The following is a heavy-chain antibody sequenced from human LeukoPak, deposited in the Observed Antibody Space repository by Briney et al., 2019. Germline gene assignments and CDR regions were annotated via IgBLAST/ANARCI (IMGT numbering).Heavy chain of an antibody. D-gene: IGHD6-19*01. CDR1: GFPFSFDA. Sequence: RPGGSLRLSCAASGFPFSFDAMSWLRQPPGKGLESVSTINANSGSTSYAASVRGRFTISRDNSKNTLYLQLNTLRAEDTAVYYCAKPISGGLAVTADWFDHWGQGTLVVVSS. CDR3: AKPISGGLAVTADWFDH. J-gene: IGHJ5*01. CDR2: INANSGST. V-gene: IGHV3-23*01.